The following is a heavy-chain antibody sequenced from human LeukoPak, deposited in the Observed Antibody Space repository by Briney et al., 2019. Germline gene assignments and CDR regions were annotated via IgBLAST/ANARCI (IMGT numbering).Heavy chain of an antibody. Sequence: SETLSLTCAVYGGSFSGYYWSWIRQPPGKGLEWIGEIYYSGNTKYYPSLQSRVTISVDMSNNQFSLRLNSLTTADTAVYYCARSSEGYFGPWGQGTLVTVSS. CDR1: GGSFSGYY. D-gene: IGHD1-26*01. CDR2: IYYSGNT. V-gene: IGHV4-34*01. CDR3: ARSSEGYFGP. J-gene: IGHJ5*02.